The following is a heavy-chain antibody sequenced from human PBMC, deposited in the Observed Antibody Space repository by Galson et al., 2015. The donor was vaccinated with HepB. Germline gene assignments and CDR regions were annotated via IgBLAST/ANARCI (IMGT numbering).Heavy chain of an antibody. CDR3: TTEVRWEVQPDDY. D-gene: IGHD1-1*01. Sequence: SLRLSCAASGFIFSNAWMSWVRQAPGKGLEWVGRIRSTTDGGTTDYGAPVKGRFTISRDDSKDTLYLQMNSLKTEDTAVYYCTTEVRWEVQPDDYWGQGTLVTVSS. V-gene: IGHV3-15*01. CDR2: IRSTTDGGTT. CDR1: GFIFSNAW. J-gene: IGHJ4*02.